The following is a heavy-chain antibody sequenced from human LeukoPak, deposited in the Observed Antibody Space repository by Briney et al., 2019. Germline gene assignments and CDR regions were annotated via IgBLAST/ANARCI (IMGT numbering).Heavy chain of an antibody. CDR2: ISYDGSNK. J-gene: IGHJ3*02. CDR3: ARGVDDLLGFGELELDAFDI. CDR1: GFTFSSYA. D-gene: IGHD3-10*01. V-gene: IGHV3-30*04. Sequence: GGSLRLSCAASGFTFSSYAMHWVRQAPGKGLEWVAVISYDGSNKYYADSVKGRFTISRDNSKNTLYLQMNSLRAEDTAVYYCARGVDDLLGFGELELDAFDIWGQGTMVTVSS.